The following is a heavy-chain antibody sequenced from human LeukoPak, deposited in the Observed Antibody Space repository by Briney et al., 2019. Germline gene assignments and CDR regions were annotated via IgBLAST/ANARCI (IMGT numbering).Heavy chain of an antibody. CDR3: ARDRRIVVVPAAIHYYYYYGMTS. CDR2: INPSGGST. D-gene: IGHD2-2*02. J-gene: IGHJ6*02. V-gene: IGHV1-46*01. Sequence: GASVKVSCKASGYTFTSYYMHWVRQAPGQGLEWMGIINPSGGSTSYAQKFQGRVTMTRDTSTSTVYMELSSLRSEDTAVYYCARDRRIVVVPAAIHYYYYYGMTSGAKGPRSPSP. CDR1: GYTFTSYY.